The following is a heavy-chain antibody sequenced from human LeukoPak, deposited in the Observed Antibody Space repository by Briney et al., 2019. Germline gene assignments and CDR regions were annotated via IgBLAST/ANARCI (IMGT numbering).Heavy chain of an antibody. V-gene: IGHV3-53*01. D-gene: IGHD4-11*01. CDR3: ARAMTTFTPLDY. CDR2: IYSGGST. J-gene: IGHJ4*02. CDR1: GFTVSSNY. Sequence: GGSLRLSCAASGFTVSSNYMSWVRQAPGKGLEWVSVIYSGGSTYYADPVKGRFTISRDNSKNTLYLQMNSLRAEDTAVYYCARAMTTFTPLDYWGQGTLVTVSS.